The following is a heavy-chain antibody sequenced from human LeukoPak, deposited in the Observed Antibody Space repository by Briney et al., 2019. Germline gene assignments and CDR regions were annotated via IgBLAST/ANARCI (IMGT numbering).Heavy chain of an antibody. CDR3: ARLRVAVIDY. D-gene: IGHD6-19*01. J-gene: IGHJ4*02. CDR1: GDSISSSSYY. CDR2: IYYSGST. V-gene: IGHV4-39*01. Sequence: PSETLSLTCTVSGDSISSSSYYWGWIRQPPGKGLEWIGSIYYSGSTYYHQSLKRRVTISVDTSKNQFSLKLSSVTAADTAVYYCARLRVAVIDYWGQGTLVTVSS.